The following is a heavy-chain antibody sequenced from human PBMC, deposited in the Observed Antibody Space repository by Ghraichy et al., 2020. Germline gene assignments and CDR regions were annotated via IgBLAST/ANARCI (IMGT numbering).Heavy chain of an antibody. CDR1: GFTFSRYG. CDR3: AKDLRAELNGGSWVDP. CDR2: IRYDGSNR. J-gene: IGHJ5*02. Sequence: GGSLRLSCAASGFTFSRYGMHWVRQAPGKGLEWVAFIRYDGSNRYYADSVKGRFTISRDVSKNTVYLQMSSLIVDDTAVYYYAKDLRAELNGGSWVDPWSLGTLVTVSP. D-gene: IGHD7-27*01. V-gene: IGHV3-30*02.